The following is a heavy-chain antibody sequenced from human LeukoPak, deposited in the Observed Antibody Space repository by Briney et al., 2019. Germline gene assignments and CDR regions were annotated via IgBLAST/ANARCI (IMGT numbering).Heavy chain of an antibody. J-gene: IGHJ3*02. CDR1: GFTVSSNY. Sequence: PGGSLRLSCAASGFTVSSNYMSWVRQAPGKGLEWVSVIYSGGSTYYADSVKGRFTISRDNSKNTLYLQVKSLRAEDTAVYYCARGGKRRGITLIVATSTPRDAFDIWGQGTMVTVSS. CDR2: IYSGGST. D-gene: IGHD3-22*01. CDR3: ARGGKRRGITLIVATSTPRDAFDI. V-gene: IGHV3-53*05.